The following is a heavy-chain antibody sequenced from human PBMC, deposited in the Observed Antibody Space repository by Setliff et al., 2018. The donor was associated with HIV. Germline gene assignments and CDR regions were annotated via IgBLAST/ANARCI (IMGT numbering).Heavy chain of an antibody. CDR1: GYTFTSYG. V-gene: IGHV1-18*01. J-gene: IGHJ3*02. CDR3: ARVAWYYSFWSGLGDAFDI. D-gene: IGHD3-3*01. Sequence: RASVKVSCKASGYTFTSYGISWGRQAHGQGLEWMGWISAYSGNTNYAQKLQGRVTMTTDTSTSTAYMELRSLRSDDTAVYYCARVAWYYSFWSGLGDAFDIWGQGTMVTVSS. CDR2: ISAYSGNT.